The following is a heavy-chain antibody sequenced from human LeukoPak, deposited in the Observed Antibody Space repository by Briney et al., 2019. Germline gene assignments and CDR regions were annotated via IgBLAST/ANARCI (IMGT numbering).Heavy chain of an antibody. Sequence: PGGSLRLSCAASGFTLSSYAMSWVRQAPGKGLEWVAVISYDGSNKYYADSVKGRFTISRDNSKNTLYLQMNSLRAEDTAVYYCAKDRFGELQNYFDYWGQGTLVTVSS. D-gene: IGHD3-10*01. CDR2: ISYDGSNK. V-gene: IGHV3-30-3*01. CDR3: AKDRFGELQNYFDY. CDR1: GFTLSSYA. J-gene: IGHJ4*02.